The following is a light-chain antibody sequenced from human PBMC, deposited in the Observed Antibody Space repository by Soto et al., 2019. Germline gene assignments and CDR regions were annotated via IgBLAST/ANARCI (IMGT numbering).Light chain of an antibody. J-gene: IGKJ5*01. CDR1: ERLSSVY. Sequence: VLTQSPGTVCLSPRARPTLSYRSSERLSSVYLAWYQQRPGQPPRLLIYGASNRATGIPDRFSGSGSGTDFTLIIKRLEPEDVAIYYCQQYGGSPRITVGKGKRLEIK. CDR3: QQYGGSPRIT. V-gene: IGKV3-20*01. CDR2: GAS.